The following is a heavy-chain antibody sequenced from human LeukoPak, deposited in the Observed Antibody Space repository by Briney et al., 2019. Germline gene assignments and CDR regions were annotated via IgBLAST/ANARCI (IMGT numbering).Heavy chain of an antibody. V-gene: IGHV4-59*01. CDR1: GGSITSYY. CDR3: ARVAAARYYFDY. CDR2: IYYSGST. J-gene: IGHJ4*02. D-gene: IGHD6-6*01. Sequence: SETLSLTCTVSGGSITSYYWSWIRQPPGKGLEWIGYIYYSGSTSYNASLKSRVTISVDTSKNQFSLKLSSVTAADTAVYYCARVAAARYYFDYWGQGTLVTVSS.